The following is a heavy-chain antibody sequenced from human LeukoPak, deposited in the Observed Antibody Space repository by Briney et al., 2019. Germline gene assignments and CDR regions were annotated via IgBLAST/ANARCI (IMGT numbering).Heavy chain of an antibody. CDR1: GGSISTYY. J-gene: IGHJ4*02. V-gene: IGHV4-59*01. D-gene: IGHD5-12*01. CDR2: IYHSGST. CDR3: ARDGYSGSDAL. Sequence: SETLSFTCTVSGGSISTYYWSWIRQPPGKGLEWIGYIYHSGSTKYNPSLKSRVTISVDTSQNQFSLKLSSVTAADTAVYYCARDGYSGSDALWGQGTLVTVSS.